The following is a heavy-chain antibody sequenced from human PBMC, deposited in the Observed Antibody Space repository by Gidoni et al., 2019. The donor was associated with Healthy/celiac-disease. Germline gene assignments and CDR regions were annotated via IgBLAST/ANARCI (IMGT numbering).Heavy chain of an antibody. J-gene: IGHJ4*02. D-gene: IGHD5-18*01. V-gene: IGHV4-61*02. Sequence: SGGSISSGSYYWSWIRQPAGKGLEWIGRIYTSGSTNYNPSLKSRVTISVDTSKNQFSLKLSSVTAADTAVYYCARGGGDTGLDYWGQGTLVTVSS. CDR3: ARGGGDTGLDY. CDR1: GGSISSGSYY. CDR2: IYTSGST.